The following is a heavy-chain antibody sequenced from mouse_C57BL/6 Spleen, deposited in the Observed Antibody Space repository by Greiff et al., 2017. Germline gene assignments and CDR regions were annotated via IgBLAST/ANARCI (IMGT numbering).Heavy chain of an antibody. V-gene: IGHV1-64*01. CDR3: ARDSSGYDWFAY. Sequence: VQLQQPGAELVKPGASVKLSCKASGYTFTSYWMHWVKQRPGQGLEWIGMIHPNSGSTNYNEKFKSKATLTVDKSSSTAYMQLSSLTSEDSAVYYCARDSSGYDWFAYWGQGTLVTVSA. D-gene: IGHD3-2*02. CDR2: IHPNSGST. J-gene: IGHJ3*01. CDR1: GYTFTSYW.